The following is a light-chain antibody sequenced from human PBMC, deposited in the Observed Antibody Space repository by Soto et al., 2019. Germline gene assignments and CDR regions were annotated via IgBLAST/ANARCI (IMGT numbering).Light chain of an antibody. J-gene: IGLJ1*01. V-gene: IGLV2-14*01. CDR1: SSDVGAYYF. Sequence: QSVLTQPVSVSGSPGQSITISCTGSSSDVGAYYFVPWYQHRPGKAPKLILYEVTTRPSGISSRFSGSKSGNTASLTISGLQADDEAYYYCSSYTSTNTPYVFGTGTKVTVL. CDR3: SSYTSTNTPYV. CDR2: EVT.